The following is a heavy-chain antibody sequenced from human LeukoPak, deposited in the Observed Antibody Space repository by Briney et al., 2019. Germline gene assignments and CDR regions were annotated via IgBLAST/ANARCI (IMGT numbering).Heavy chain of an antibody. Sequence: PGGSLRLSCAASGFIFSDYAMSWVRQAPGKGLEWVSSISGSGGSIYDADSVKGRFTISRDNSKNTLYLQMNSLRAEDTAVYYCAKTKALTSGFPLDFWGQGTLVTVSS. V-gene: IGHV3-23*01. CDR3: AKTKALTSGFPLDF. CDR2: ISGSGGSI. D-gene: IGHD3-22*01. J-gene: IGHJ4*02. CDR1: GFIFSDYA.